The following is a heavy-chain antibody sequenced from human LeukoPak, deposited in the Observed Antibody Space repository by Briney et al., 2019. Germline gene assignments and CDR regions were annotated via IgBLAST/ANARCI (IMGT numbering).Heavy chain of an antibody. CDR2: IYPGDSDT. D-gene: IGHD3-22*01. Sequence: RPGESLKISCKGSGYSFTSYWIGWVRQMPGKGLEWMGIIYPGDSDTRYSPSFQGQVTMSADKSITTAYLQWSSLKASDTAMYYCAKGDDRGGYHFYKRGDPCWLDPWGQGTLVTVSS. V-gene: IGHV5-51*01. J-gene: IGHJ5*02. CDR1: GYSFTSYW. CDR3: AKGDDRGGYHFYKRGDPCWLDP.